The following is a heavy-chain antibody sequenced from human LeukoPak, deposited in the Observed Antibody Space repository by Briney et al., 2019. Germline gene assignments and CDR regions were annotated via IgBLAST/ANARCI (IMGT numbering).Heavy chain of an antibody. Sequence: SETLSLTCAVYGGSFSGYYWSWIRQPPGKGLEWIGEINHSGSTNYNPSLKSRVTISVDTSKNQFSLKLSSVTAADTAVYYCARLDCGGDCYSPLYYFDYWGQGTLVTVPS. CDR3: ARLDCGGDCYSPLYYFDY. CDR2: INHSGST. CDR1: GGSFSGYY. D-gene: IGHD2-21*02. V-gene: IGHV4-34*01. J-gene: IGHJ4*02.